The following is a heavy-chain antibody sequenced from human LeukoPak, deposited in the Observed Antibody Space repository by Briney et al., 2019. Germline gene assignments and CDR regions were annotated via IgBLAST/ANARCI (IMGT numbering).Heavy chain of an antibody. D-gene: IGHD3-10*02. Sequence: PSETLSLTCAVYGGSFSGYYWSWIRQPPGKGLEWIGEINHSGSTNYNPSLKSRVTISVATSKNQFSLKLTSVTAADPAFYYCARGALGSGTYYHDSFDSWGQGTLVTVST. CDR3: ARGALGSGTYYHDSFDS. V-gene: IGHV4-34*01. J-gene: IGHJ4*02. CDR1: GGSFSGYY. CDR2: INHSGST.